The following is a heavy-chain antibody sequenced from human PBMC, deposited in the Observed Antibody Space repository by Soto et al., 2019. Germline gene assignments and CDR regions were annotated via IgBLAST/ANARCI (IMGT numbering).Heavy chain of an antibody. CDR3: ARWGTTGGLDV. CDR1: GFTFRSYV. Sequence: QVQLVESGGGVVQPGTSLRVSCVGSGFTFRSYVIHWVRQAPGKGLEWVALTSYDGSDKYYGDSVRGRFTISRDNSRNTVDLQMDSLRSEDTALYSCARWGTTGGLDVWGQGTLVSVSS. D-gene: IGHD3-16*01. J-gene: IGHJ1*01. CDR2: TSYDGSDK. V-gene: IGHV3-30*19.